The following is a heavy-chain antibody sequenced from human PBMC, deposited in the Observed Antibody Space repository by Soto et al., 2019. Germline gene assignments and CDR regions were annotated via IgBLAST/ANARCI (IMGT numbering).Heavy chain of an antibody. J-gene: IGHJ4*02. CDR1: GYTFTTYH. V-gene: IGHV1-46*03. CDR3: AREIGITKYFDS. Sequence: QVQLVQSGAEVKKPGASVKVSCKASGYTFTTYHVHWVRQAPGQGLEWMGVINPSGTWTLYTQKFQGRFTMTRDTSTNTCYMEMYSLTSEDTAVYYCAREIGITKYFDSWGQGTLVPVSS. D-gene: IGHD1-20*01. CDR2: INPSGTWT.